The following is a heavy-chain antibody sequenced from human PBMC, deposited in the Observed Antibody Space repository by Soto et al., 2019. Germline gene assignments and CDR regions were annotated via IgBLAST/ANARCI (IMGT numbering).Heavy chain of an antibody. D-gene: IGHD2-2*01. J-gene: IGHJ6*03. CDR2: INPNSGGT. CDR3: ARGLYIVVVPAATHLVNYYMKV. CDR1: GYTFTGYY. Sequence: GASVKVSCKASGYTFTGYYMHWVRQAPGQGLEWMGWINPNSGGTNYAQKFQGWVTMTRDTSISTAYMERSRLRSDDTAVYYCARGLYIVVVPAATHLVNYYMKVWRKGTTVTVSS. V-gene: IGHV1-2*04.